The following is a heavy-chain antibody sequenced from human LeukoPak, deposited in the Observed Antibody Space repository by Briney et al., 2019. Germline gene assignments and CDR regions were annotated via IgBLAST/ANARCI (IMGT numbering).Heavy chain of an antibody. CDR2: IKQDGSEK. D-gene: IGHD3-22*01. CDR3: ARDLEGYDSSGYLFDY. V-gene: IGHV3-7*01. CDR1: GFTFSSYW. Sequence: PGGSLRLSCAASGFTFSSYWMSWVRQAPGKGLEWVANIKQDGSEKYYVDSVKGRFTISRDNAKNSPYLQMNSLRAEDTAVYYCARDLEGYDSSGYLFDYWGQGTLVTVSS. J-gene: IGHJ4*02.